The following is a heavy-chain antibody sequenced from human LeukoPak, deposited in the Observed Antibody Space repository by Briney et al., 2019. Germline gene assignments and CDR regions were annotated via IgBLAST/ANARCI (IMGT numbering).Heavy chain of an antibody. CDR2: MHSGDDT. Sequence: PGGFLRLSCVASGFTFNDYAMSWVRQAPGKGLEWVSSMHSGDDTYYADSVKGRFTISRDNAKNSLYLQMNSLRAEDTAVYYCAKQSLADCIRCPFDSWGQGTLVTVSS. J-gene: IGHJ4*02. CDR1: GFTFNDYA. CDR3: AKQSLADCIRCPFDS. V-gene: IGHV3-69-1*01. D-gene: IGHD2-15*01.